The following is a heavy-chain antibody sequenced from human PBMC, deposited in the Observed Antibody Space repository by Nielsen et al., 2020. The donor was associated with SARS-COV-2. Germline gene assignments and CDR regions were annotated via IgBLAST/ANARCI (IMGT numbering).Heavy chain of an antibody. CDR1: GYTFTSYY. J-gene: IGHJ4*02. V-gene: IGHV1-46*01. CDR2: INPSGGST. CDR3: ARGEESVGATSREDY. D-gene: IGHD1-26*01. Sequence: SVKVSCKASGYTFTSYYMHWVRQAPGQGLEWMGIINPSGGSTSYAQKFQGRVTMTRDTSTSTVYMELSSLRSEDTAVYYCARGEESVGATSREDYWGQGTLVTVSS.